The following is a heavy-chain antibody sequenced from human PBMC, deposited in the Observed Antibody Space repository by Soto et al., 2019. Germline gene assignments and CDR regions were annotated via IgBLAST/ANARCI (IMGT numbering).Heavy chain of an antibody. CDR1: GFTFGDYA. D-gene: IGHD6-19*01. CDR2: IRSKAHGGTT. CDR3: TRSRIAVAFLRY. J-gene: IGHJ4*02. V-gene: IGHV3-49*03. Sequence: GGSLRLSCTASGFTFGDYAMSWFRQAPGKGLEWVGFIRSKAHGGTTEYAASVKGRFTISRDDSKSIAYLQMNSLKTEDTAVYYCTRSRIAVAFLRYWGQGTLVTVSS.